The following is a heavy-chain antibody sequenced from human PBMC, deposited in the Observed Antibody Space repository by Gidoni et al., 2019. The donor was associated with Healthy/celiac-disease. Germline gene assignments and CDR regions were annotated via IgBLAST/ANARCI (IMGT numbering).Heavy chain of an antibody. D-gene: IGHD1-26*01. Sequence: EVQLVESGGGLVQPGGSLRLSCAASGFPFSSYWMSWVRQAPGKGLEWVANIKQDGSEKYYVDSVKGRFTISRDNAKNSLYLQMNSLRAEDTAVYYCARDFSSVGAGIDYWGQGTLVTVSS. J-gene: IGHJ4*02. V-gene: IGHV3-7*01. CDR2: IKQDGSEK. CDR3: ARDFSSVGAGIDY. CDR1: GFPFSSYW.